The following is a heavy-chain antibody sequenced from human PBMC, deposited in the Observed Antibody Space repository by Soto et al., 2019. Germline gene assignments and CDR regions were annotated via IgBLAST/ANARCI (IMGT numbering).Heavy chain of an antibody. Sequence: HGVRQAPGKGLEWVAVISYDGSNKYYADSVKGRFTISRDNSKNTLYLQMNSLRAEDTAAYYCAKEYDGMDVWGHGIMVTGSS. J-gene: IGHJ6*02. V-gene: IGHV3-30*18. CDR3: AKEYDGMDV. CDR2: ISYDGSNK.